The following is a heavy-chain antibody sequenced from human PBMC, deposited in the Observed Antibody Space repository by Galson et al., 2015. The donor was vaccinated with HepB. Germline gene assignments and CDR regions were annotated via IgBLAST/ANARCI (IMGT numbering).Heavy chain of an antibody. V-gene: IGHV3-21*01. CDR3: ARDLVADYGDYYYYYGMDV. J-gene: IGHJ6*02. CDR2: ISSSSSYI. CDR1: GITFSSYN. Sequence: SLRLSCAASGITFSSYNMNWVRQAPGKGLEWVSSISSSSSYIYYADSVKGRFTISRDNAKNSLYPQMNRLRVEDTAVYYCARDLVADYGDYYYYYGMDVWGQGTTVTVSS. D-gene: IGHD4-17*01.